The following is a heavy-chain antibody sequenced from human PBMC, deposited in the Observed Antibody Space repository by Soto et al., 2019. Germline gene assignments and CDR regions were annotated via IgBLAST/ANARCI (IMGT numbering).Heavy chain of an antibody. CDR2: ISATGATR. V-gene: IGHV3-23*01. J-gene: IGHJ4*02. CDR1: GFPFSIYS. D-gene: IGHD3-3*01. CDR3: AKSRGDSWTLHYFDY. Sequence: EEHLLESGGGLVQPGGSLTLSCASSGFPFSIYSMSWVRQAPGKGLQWVPGISATGATRHYADSLRGRLSIFRDNSRNTLYLQLNSLRAEDTAVYFCAKSRGDSWTLHYFDYWGQGTLVTVSS.